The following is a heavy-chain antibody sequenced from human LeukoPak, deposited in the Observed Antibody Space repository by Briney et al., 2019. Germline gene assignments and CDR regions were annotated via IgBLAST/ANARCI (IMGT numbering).Heavy chain of an antibody. Sequence: GGSLRLSCGASGFTFSSYWMHWVRQAPGKGLVWVSRINSDGSSTSYADSVKGRFTISRDNSKNTLYLQMNSLRAEDAAVYYCAKDLHGVAVPDYWGQGTLVTVSS. V-gene: IGHV3-74*01. D-gene: IGHD6-19*01. J-gene: IGHJ4*02. CDR3: AKDLHGVAVPDY. CDR2: INSDGSST. CDR1: GFTFSSYW.